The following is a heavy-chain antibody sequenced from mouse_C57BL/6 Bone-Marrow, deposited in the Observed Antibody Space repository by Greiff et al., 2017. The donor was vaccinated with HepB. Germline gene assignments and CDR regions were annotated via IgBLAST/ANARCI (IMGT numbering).Heavy chain of an antibody. V-gene: IGHV1-69*01. CDR1: GYTFTSYW. CDR2: IDPPDSYT. Sequence: QVQLQQPGAELVMPGASVKLSCKASGYTFTSYWMHWVKQRPGQGLEWIGEIDPPDSYTNYNQKFKGKSTLTVDKSSSTAYMQLSSLTSEDSAVYYCAREGGWLLRYFDVWGTGTTVTVSS. J-gene: IGHJ1*03. D-gene: IGHD2-3*01. CDR3: AREGGWLLRYFDV.